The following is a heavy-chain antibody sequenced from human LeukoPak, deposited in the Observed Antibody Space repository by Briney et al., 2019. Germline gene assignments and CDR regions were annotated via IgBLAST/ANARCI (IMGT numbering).Heavy chain of an antibody. CDR1: GYTFTSYY. CDR3: AGVNVVRGVYGMDV. D-gene: IGHD3-10*01. J-gene: IGHJ6*04. CDR2: INPSGGST. V-gene: IGHV1-46*01. Sequence: SVKISCTASGYTFTSYYMHWVRQAPGQGLEWLGIINPSGGSTSYAQKFQGRVTMTRDTCTGTVYMERRSLRSEDTDVYYCAGVNVVRGVYGMDVWGKGTTVTVSS.